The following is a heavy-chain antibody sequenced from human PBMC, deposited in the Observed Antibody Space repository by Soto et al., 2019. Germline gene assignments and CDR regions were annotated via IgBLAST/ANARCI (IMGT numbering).Heavy chain of an antibody. CDR1: GGTLSDYA. CDR2: IIPIFGSA. V-gene: IGHV1-69*13. Sequence: GASVKVSCKASGGTLSDYAFSWVRQAPGQGLEWMGGIIPIFGSANYAQKLQGRVTITADESTKTAYMELSSLRSEDTAVYYCARYDSSGYYWPYYYYGMDVWGQGTTVTVSS. D-gene: IGHD3-22*01. J-gene: IGHJ6*02. CDR3: ARYDSSGYYWPYYYYGMDV.